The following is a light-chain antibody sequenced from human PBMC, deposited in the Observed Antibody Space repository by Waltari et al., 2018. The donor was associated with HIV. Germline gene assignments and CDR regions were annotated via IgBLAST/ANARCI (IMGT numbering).Light chain of an antibody. V-gene: IGKV3-15*01. CDR1: QSISSN. CDR3: QQYNNWPPWT. CDR2: GAS. J-gene: IGKJ1*01. Sequence: EIVMTQSPATLSVSPGERATLSCRASQSISSNLALYQQKPGQAPRLLIYGASTRATGIPARFSGSGSGTEFTLTISSLQSEDFALYYCQQYNNWPPWTFGQGTKVEIK.